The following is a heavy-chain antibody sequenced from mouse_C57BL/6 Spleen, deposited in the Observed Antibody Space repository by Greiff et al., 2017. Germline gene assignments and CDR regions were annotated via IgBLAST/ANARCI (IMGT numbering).Heavy chain of an antibody. V-gene: IGHV1-82*01. Sequence: VQLQQSGPELVKPGASVKISCKASGYAFSSSWMNWVKQRPGKGLEWIGRIDPEDGDTEYAPKFQGKATMTADTSSNTAYLQLSSLTSEDTAVYYCTTDYDVAYWGQGTLVTVSA. CDR2: IDPEDGDT. CDR1: GYAFSSSW. CDR3: TTDYDVAY. D-gene: IGHD2-4*01. J-gene: IGHJ3*01.